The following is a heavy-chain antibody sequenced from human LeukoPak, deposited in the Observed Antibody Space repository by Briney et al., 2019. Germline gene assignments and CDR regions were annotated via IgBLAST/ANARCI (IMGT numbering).Heavy chain of an antibody. Sequence: GGSLRLSCAASGFTFSSYGMHWVRQAPGKGLEWVAFIRYDGSNKYYADSVKGRFTISRDNSKNTLYLQMNSLRAEDTAVYYCARGYYDFWSGYRSDAFDIWGQGTMVTVSS. V-gene: IGHV3-30*02. CDR3: ARGYYDFWSGYRSDAFDI. D-gene: IGHD3-3*01. CDR1: GFTFSSYG. CDR2: IRYDGSNK. J-gene: IGHJ3*02.